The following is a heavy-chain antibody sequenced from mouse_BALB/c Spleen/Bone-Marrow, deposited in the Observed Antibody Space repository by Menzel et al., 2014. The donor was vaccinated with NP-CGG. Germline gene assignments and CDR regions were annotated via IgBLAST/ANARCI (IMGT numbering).Heavy chain of an antibody. CDR1: GFSLNTYGIG. D-gene: IGHD2-2*01. CDR3: ARIDGYYFDY. Sequence: QVTLKVCGPGILQPSQTLSLTCSFSGFSLNTYGIGVGWIRQPSGKGLEWLAHIWWNDNKYYNTALKSRLTISKDTSNNQVFPKIASVDTADTATYYCARIDGYYFDYWGQGTTLTVSS. J-gene: IGHJ2*01. V-gene: IGHV8-11*01. CDR2: IWWNDNK.